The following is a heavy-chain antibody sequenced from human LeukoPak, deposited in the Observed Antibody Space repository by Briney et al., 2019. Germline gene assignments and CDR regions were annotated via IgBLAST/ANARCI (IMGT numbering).Heavy chain of an antibody. Sequence: PSETPSLTCAVYGGSFSGYYWSWIRQPPGKGLEWIGEINHSGSTNYNPSLKSRVTISVDTSKNQFSLKLSSVTAADTAVYYCGYGSGWYEVDYWGQGTLVTVSS. J-gene: IGHJ4*02. D-gene: IGHD6-19*01. CDR2: INHSGST. CDR3: GYGSGWYEVDY. CDR1: GGSFSGYY. V-gene: IGHV4-34*01.